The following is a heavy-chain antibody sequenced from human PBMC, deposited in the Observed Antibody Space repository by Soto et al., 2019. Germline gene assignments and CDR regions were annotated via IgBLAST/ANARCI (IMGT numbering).Heavy chain of an antibody. V-gene: IGHV3-23*01. Sequence: ESGGGLVQPGGSLRLSCAASGFTFSSYAMSWVRQAPGKGLEWVSAISGSGGSTYYADSVKGRFTISRDNSKNTLYLQMNSLRAEDTAVYYCAKDRYCSGGSCSPPFDYWGQGTLVTVSS. CDR3: AKDRYCSGGSCSPPFDY. CDR2: ISGSGGST. J-gene: IGHJ4*02. D-gene: IGHD2-15*01. CDR1: GFTFSSYA.